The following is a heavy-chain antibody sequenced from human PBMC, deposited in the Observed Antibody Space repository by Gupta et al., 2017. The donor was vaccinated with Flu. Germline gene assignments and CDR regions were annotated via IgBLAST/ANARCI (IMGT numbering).Heavy chain of an antibody. D-gene: IGHD3-22*01. Sequence: QVQLVESGGGVVQPGRSLRLSCAASGFTFSSYGMHWVRQVPGKGLEWVAVIWDDVSNKYDADYVKGRLTISRDNSKNTLYLKMNRLRAEETAVDECARETVEVQNYYDISADYPYYYYGMAVGGQGTTVTVSS. CDR3: ARETVEVQNYYDISADYPYYYYGMAV. V-gene: IGHV3-33*01. CDR2: IWDDVSNK. J-gene: IGHJ6*02. CDR1: GFTFSSYG.